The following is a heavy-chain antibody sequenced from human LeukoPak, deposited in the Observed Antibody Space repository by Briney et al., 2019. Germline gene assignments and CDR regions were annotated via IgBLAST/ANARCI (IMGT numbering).Heavy chain of an antibody. V-gene: IGHV3-23*01. CDR3: AKEVTIFGVVIPRNFDY. CDR2: ISGSGGST. J-gene: IGHJ4*02. D-gene: IGHD3-3*01. CDR1: GFTLSSYA. Sequence: GGSLRLSCAAPGFTLSSYAMSWVRQAPGKGLEWVSTISGSGGSTYYADSVKGRFTISRDNSKNTLYLQMNSLRAEDTAVYYCAKEVTIFGVVIPRNFDYWGQGTLVTVSS.